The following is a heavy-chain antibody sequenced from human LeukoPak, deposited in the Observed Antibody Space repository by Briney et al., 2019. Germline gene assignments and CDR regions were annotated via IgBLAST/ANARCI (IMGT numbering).Heavy chain of an antibody. CDR2: IIPMFGIA. CDR1: GGTFSRYA. Sequence: SVKVSCKASGGTFSRYAISWVRQAPGQGLEWMGGIIPMFGIADYAQKFQGRVTITADESTSTAYMELSSLRSEDTAVYYCARDRPYTGGWRGFDYWGQGTLVTVSS. V-gene: IGHV1-69*13. D-gene: IGHD6-19*01. J-gene: IGHJ4*02. CDR3: ARDRPYTGGWRGFDY.